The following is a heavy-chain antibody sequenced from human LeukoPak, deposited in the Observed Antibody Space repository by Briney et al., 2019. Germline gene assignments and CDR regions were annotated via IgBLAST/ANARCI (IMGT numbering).Heavy chain of an antibody. J-gene: IGHJ4*02. CDR1: GFTFSSYS. CDR3: ARDQGGSYSYTDY. V-gene: IGHV3-21*01. D-gene: IGHD1-26*01. Sequence: KSGGSLRLSCAASGFTFSSYSMNWVRQAPGKGLEWVSSISSSSSYIYYADSVKSRFTISRDNAKNSLYLQMNSLRAEDTAVYYCARDQGGSYSYTDYWGQGTLVTVSS. CDR2: ISSSSSYI.